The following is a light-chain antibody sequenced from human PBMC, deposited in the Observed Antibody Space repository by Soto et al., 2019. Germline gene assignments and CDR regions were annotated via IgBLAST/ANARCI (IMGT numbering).Light chain of an antibody. Sequence: DIQMTQSPSSLSASVGDRVTITCQASQDISNYLNWYQQKLGKAPKLLIYDASNLETGVPSRFSGRGSGTDFTFTISSMQPEDIATYYCQNYNSAPPTFGQGTKGDIK. V-gene: IGKV1-33*01. CDR3: QNYNSAPPT. CDR2: DAS. J-gene: IGKJ1*01. CDR1: QDISNY.